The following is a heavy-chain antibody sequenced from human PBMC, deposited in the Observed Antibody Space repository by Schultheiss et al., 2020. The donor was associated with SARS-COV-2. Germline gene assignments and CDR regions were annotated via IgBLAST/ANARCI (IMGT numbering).Heavy chain of an antibody. Sequence: GGSLRLSCAASGFTFSSYAMSWVRQAPGKGLEWVSGINSGGDSAYYADSVKGRFTISRDNSMNTLFLQMDRLRVEDTAVYFCAQDRGAPAYWGQGTLVTVSS. CDR2: INSGGDSA. CDR1: GFTFSSYA. CDR3: AQDRGAPAY. J-gene: IGHJ4*02. V-gene: IGHV3-23*01.